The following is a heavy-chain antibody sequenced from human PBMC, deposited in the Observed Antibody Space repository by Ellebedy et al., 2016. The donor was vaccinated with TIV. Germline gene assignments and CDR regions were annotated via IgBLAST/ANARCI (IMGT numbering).Heavy chain of an antibody. Sequence: SETLSLTCNVSGESIRTYYWSWIRQPPGKGLERIGCFYYSGSTDYNPSLKSRVSISVDTTKNQFSLSLTSVTAADTAAYYCARGPPAFDVWGRGTMVTVSS. J-gene: IGHJ3*01. V-gene: IGHV4-59*01. CDR2: FYYSGST. CDR1: GESIRTYY. CDR3: ARGPPAFDV.